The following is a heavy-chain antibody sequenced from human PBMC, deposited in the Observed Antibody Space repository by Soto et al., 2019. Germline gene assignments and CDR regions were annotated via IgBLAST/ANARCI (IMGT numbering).Heavy chain of an antibody. CDR2: ISDSGGST. CDR1: GFTFSSYD. J-gene: IGHJ4*02. CDR3: AKAGGSSWYDY. V-gene: IGHV3-23*01. D-gene: IGHD6-13*01. Sequence: GGSLRLSCAASGFTFSSYDMSWVRQAPGKGLEWVSAISDSGGSTYYADSVKGRFTISRDNSKNTLYLQMNSLRAEDTAVYYCAKAGGSSWYDYWGQGTLVTVSS.